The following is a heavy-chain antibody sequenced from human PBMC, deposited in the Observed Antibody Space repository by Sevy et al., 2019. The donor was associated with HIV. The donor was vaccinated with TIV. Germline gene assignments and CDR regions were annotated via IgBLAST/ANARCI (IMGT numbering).Heavy chain of an antibody. Sequence: SETLSLTCTVSGGSISSYYWSWIRQPPGKGLEWIGYIYFSGSPNYNPSLKSRVTISVDTSKNQFSLKLSSVTAADTAVYYCASGGRHYYDSSGYYEFGTFDYWGQGTLVTVSS. CDR3: ASGGRHYYDSSGYYEFGTFDY. CDR1: GGSISSYY. J-gene: IGHJ4*02. CDR2: IYFSGSP. D-gene: IGHD3-22*01. V-gene: IGHV4-59*01.